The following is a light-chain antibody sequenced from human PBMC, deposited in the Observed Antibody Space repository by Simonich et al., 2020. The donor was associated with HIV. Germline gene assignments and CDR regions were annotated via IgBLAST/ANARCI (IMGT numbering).Light chain of an antibody. CDR2: GAS. CDR3: QQYTNWPLT. CDR1: QSVSNN. J-gene: IGKJ4*01. V-gene: IGKV3-15*01. Sequence: EIEMTPSPATLSVSPGERATLSCRASQSVSNNLAWSQQKPGQAPRLLMHGASTRASGIPARFSGSGSGTEFTLTISSLQSEDFAVYHCQQYTNWPLTFGGGTKVEIK.